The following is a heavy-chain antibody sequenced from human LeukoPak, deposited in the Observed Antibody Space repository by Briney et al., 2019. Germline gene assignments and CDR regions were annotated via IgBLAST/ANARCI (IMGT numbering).Heavy chain of an antibody. V-gene: IGHV3-30*02. Sequence: PGGSLRLSCAASGFTFSSYAMHWVRQAPGKGLEWVAFIRYDGSNKYYADSVKGQFTISRDNSKNTLYLQMNSLRVEDTAVYYCAKVGGSWDYYYYMDVWGKGTTVTVSS. CDR1: GFTFSSYA. D-gene: IGHD1-26*01. CDR3: AKVGGSWDYYYYMDV. J-gene: IGHJ6*03. CDR2: IRYDGSNK.